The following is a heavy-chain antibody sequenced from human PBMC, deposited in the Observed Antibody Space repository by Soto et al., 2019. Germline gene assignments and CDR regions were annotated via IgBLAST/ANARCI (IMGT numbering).Heavy chain of an antibody. D-gene: IGHD3-22*01. J-gene: IGHJ5*02. V-gene: IGHV1-69*12. Sequence: QVQLVQSGAEVKKPGSSVKVSCKASGGTFSSYAITWVRQAPGQGLEWMGGIIPIFGTANYAQKFQARVTITADESTSTAYMELSSLRSEDTAGYYCARDRGPSSGYYPYWFDPWGQGTLGTVSS. CDR2: IIPIFGTA. CDR3: ARDRGPSSGYYPYWFDP. CDR1: GGTFSSYA.